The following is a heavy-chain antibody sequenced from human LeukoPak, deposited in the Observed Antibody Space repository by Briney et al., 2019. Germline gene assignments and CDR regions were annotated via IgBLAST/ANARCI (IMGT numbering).Heavy chain of an antibody. J-gene: IGHJ3*02. CDR3: ARGKKGPNAFDT. V-gene: IGHV4-39*07. CDR1: GGSISSSSYY. CDR2: IYYSGST. Sequence: KPSETLSLTCTVSGGSISSSSYYWGWIRQPPGKGLEWIGSIYYSGSTYYNPSLKSRVTISVDTSKNQFSLKLSSVTAADTAVYYCARGKKGPNAFDTWGQGTMVTVSS.